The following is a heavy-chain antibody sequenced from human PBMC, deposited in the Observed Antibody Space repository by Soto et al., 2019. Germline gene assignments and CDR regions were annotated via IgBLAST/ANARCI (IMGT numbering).Heavy chain of an antibody. CDR3: AIVCIAAAGTLSDV. CDR1: GGTFSSYA. V-gene: IGHV1-69*06. CDR2: IIPIFGTA. Sequence: QVQLVQSGAEVKKPGSSEKVYCKAYGGTFSSYAISWVRQAPGQGLEWMGGIIPIFGTANYAQKFQGRVTITSDKSTSTAYMELSSLRSEDTAVYYCAIVCIAAAGTLSDVCGQGTTVTVSS. J-gene: IGHJ6*02. D-gene: IGHD6-13*01.